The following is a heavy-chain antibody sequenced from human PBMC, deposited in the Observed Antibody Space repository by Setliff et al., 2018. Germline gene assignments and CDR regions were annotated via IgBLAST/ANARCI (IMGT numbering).Heavy chain of an antibody. CDR3: ARALGATITHFDY. D-gene: IGHD1-26*01. CDR1: GGTFSSYA. J-gene: IGHJ4*02. V-gene: IGHV1-69*06. CDR2: IIPIFDTA. Sequence: SVKVSCKASGGTFSSYAISWVRQAPGQGLEWMGRIIPIFDTANYAQKFQGRVTITADKYTSTDYMELSSLRSDDTAVYYCARALGATITHFDYWGQGTLVTVSS.